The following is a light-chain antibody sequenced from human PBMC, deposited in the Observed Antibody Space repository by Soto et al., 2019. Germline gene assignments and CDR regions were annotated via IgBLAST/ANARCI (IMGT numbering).Light chain of an antibody. CDR2: GAS. CDR3: QQYGSSPAT. V-gene: IGKV3-20*01. CDR1: QSVSSGY. J-gene: IGKJ1*01. Sequence: EIVLTQSPGTLSLSPGERATLSCRASQSVSSGYLAWYQQKPGPAPRLLIYGASSRATGIPDRFSGSGSGTDFTLTISRLEPEEFAVYYCQQYGSSPATFGQGTKVEIK.